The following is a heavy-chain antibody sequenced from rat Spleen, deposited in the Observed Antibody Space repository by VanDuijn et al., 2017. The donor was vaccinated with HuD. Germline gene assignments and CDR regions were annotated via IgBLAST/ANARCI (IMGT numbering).Heavy chain of an antibody. Sequence: EVQLVESDGGLVQPGRSLKLSCAASGFTFSDYNMAWVRQAPKKGLEWVATITSGDSNTYYPDSVKGRFTISRDNATTTLYLQMDSLRSEDTATYYCATDGYYDGTYYAVYVMDAWGQGASVTVSS. CDR1: GFTFSDYN. CDR2: ITSGDSNT. J-gene: IGHJ4*01. D-gene: IGHD1-12*02. CDR3: ATDGYYDGTYYAVYVMDA. V-gene: IGHV5S10*01.